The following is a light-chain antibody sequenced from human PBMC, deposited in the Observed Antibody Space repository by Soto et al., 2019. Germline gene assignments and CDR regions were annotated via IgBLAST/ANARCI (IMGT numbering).Light chain of an antibody. Sequence: IVMTQSPATLSVSPGERATLSCRASQSVFSSLAWYQQRPGQAPRLLIYDASIRATGIPARFSGSGSGTDFTLTISSLEPEDFAIYFCQQRGNWWTFGQGTKVDIK. CDR2: DAS. V-gene: IGKV3-11*01. CDR1: QSVFSS. J-gene: IGKJ1*01. CDR3: QQRGNWWT.